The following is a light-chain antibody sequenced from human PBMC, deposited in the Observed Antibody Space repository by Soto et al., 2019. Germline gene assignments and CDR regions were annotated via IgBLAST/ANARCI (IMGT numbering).Light chain of an antibody. CDR3: QQANSFPIT. Sequence: DVQMTQSPSSLSSSVGDRVTITCRASQSITTYLNWYQHKPGKAPKLLICAASSLPSGVPSRFSGSGSGTNFTLTISSLQPEDFATYYCQQANSFPITFGQGTRLEIK. V-gene: IGKV1-39*01. CDR1: QSITTY. CDR2: AAS. J-gene: IGKJ5*01.